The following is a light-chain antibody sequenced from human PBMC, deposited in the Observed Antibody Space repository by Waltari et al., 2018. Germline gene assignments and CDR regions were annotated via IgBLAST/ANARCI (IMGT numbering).Light chain of an antibody. CDR1: SSDVGGHNY. CDR2: DVS. Sequence: QSALTQPASVSGSPGQSITISCTGTSSDVGGHNYVSWYQPHPGKAPKLMIYDVSKRPSGVSNRFSGSKSGNPASLTISGLQAEDEADYYCSSYTSSSTYVFGTGTKVTVL. CDR3: SSYTSSSTYV. V-gene: IGLV2-14*01. J-gene: IGLJ1*01.